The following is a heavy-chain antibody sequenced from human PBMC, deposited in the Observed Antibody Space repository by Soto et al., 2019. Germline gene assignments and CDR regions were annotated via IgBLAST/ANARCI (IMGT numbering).Heavy chain of an antibody. V-gene: IGHV4-31*03. J-gene: IGHJ4*02. Sequence: SETLSLTCTVSGGSISSGGYYWSWIRQHPGKGLEWIGYIYYSGSTYYNPSLKSRVTISVDTSKNQFSLKLSSVTAADTAVYYCAREGNWSNQGGYYFDYWGQGTLVTVSS. CDR1: GGSISSGGYY. D-gene: IGHD1-1*01. CDR3: AREGNWSNQGGYYFDY. CDR2: IYYSGST.